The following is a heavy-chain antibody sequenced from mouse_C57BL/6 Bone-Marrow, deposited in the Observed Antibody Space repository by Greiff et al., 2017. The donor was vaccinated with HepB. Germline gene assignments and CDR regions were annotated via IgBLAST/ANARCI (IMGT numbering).Heavy chain of an antibody. J-gene: IGHJ2*01. CDR3: ARYYYPYY. V-gene: IGHV5-17*01. CDR1: GFTFSDYG. CDR2: ISSGSSTI. D-gene: IGHD1-1*01. Sequence: DVKLVESGGGLVKPGGSLKLSCAASGFTFSDYGMHWVRQAPEKGLEWVAYISSGSSTIYYADTVKGRFTISRDNAKNTLFLQMTRLRSEDTAMYYCARYYYPYYWGQGTTLTVSS.